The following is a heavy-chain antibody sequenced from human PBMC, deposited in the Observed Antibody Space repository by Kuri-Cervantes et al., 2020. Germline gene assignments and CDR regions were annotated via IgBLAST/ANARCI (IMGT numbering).Heavy chain of an antibody. CDR1: GYTFTSYG. V-gene: IGHV1-18*01. D-gene: IGHD3-22*01. CDR2: ISAYNGDT. Sequence: ASVKVSCKASGYTFTSYGISWVRQAPGEGLEWMGWISAYNGDTNYAQKLQGRVTMTTDISTSTAYMELRSLRSDDTAVYYCARSWKGRRVYYDSSGYWFDPWGQGTLVTVSS. CDR3: ARSWKGRRVYYDSSGYWFDP. J-gene: IGHJ5*02.